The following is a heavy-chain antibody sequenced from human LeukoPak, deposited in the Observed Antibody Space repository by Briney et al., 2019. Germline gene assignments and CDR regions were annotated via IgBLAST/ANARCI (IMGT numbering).Heavy chain of an antibody. D-gene: IGHD3-10*01. CDR1: GFTFSSYW. J-gene: IGHJ4*02. CDR2: IIPDGSER. Sequence: GGSLRLSCAASGFTFSSYWMTWVRQAPGKGLEWVANIIPDGSERYYVDSVKGRFTISRDNAKNSLYLQVNSLRAEDTAVYYCARVEALYNSGSVWAYWGQGTLVTVSS. V-gene: IGHV3-7*01. CDR3: ARVEALYNSGSVWAY.